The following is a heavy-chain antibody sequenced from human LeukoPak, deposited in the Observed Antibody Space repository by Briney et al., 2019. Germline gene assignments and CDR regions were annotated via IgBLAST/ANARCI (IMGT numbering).Heavy chain of an antibody. J-gene: IGHJ6*02. V-gene: IGHV3-23*01. CDR1: GLTFSSYA. CDR3: AKDGYYDSSGYYYYYYGMDV. CDR2: ISGSGGST. Sequence: GGSLRLSCAASGLTFSSYAMSWVRQAPGKGLEWVSAISGSGGSTYYADSVKGRFTISRDNSKNTLYLQMNSLRAEDTAVYYCAKDGYYDSSGYYYYYYGMDVWGQGTTVTVSS. D-gene: IGHD3-22*01.